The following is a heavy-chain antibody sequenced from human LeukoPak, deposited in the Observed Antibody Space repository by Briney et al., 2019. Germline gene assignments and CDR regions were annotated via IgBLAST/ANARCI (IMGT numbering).Heavy chain of an antibody. V-gene: IGHV1-2*02. J-gene: IGHJ4*02. Sequence: ASVKVSCKASGYTFTGYNIHWVRQAPGQGLEWMGWINPNSGGTNYAQKFQGRVTMTRDTSISTAYMELSRLRSDDTAVYYCARWDDSYGYDYWGQGTLVTVSS. CDR2: INPNSGGT. CDR1: GYTFTGYN. CDR3: ARWDDSYGYDY. D-gene: IGHD5-18*01.